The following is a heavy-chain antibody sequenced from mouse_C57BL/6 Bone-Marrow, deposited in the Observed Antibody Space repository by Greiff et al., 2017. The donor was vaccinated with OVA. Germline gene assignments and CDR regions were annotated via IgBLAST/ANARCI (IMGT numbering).Heavy chain of an antibody. D-gene: IGHD1-1*01. CDR2: IRNKANGYTT. V-gene: IGHV7-3*01. Sequence: EVKLVESGGGLVQPGGSLSLSCAASGFTFTDYYMSWVRQPPGKALEWLGFIRNKANGYTTEYSASVKGRFTISRDNSQSILYLQMNALRAEDSATYYCARLYGSTWFAYWGQGTLVTVSA. CDR3: ARLYGSTWFAY. CDR1: GFTFTDYY. J-gene: IGHJ3*01.